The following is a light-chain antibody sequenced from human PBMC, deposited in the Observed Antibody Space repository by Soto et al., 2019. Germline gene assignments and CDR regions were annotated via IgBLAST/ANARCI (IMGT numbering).Light chain of an antibody. V-gene: IGKV3-11*01. Sequence: ENVLTQSPATLSLSPGERATLSCRASQSVSSNLAWYQQKPGQAPRLLIYDASKRATGIPARFSGSGSGTDFTLTISSLQPEDSATYFCLQDYNYPRTFGQGTKLQI. CDR3: LQDYNYPRT. CDR1: QSVSSN. J-gene: IGKJ2*01. CDR2: DAS.